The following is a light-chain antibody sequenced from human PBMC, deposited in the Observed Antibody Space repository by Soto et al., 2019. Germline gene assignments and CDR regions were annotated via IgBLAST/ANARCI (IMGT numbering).Light chain of an antibody. V-gene: IGLV2-8*01. CDR2: EVS. Sequence: QSALTQPPSASGSPGQSVTISCTGTSSDVGAYNYVSWYQQHPGKAPKLMIYEVSKRPSGVPDRFSASKSGNTASLTVSGLQADDECDYYCSSYAGSNNWVFGGGTKLTVL. J-gene: IGLJ3*02. CDR1: SSDVGAYNY. CDR3: SSYAGSNNWV.